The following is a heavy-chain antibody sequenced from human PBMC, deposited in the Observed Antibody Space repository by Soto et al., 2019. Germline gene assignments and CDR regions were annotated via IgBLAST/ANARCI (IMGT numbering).Heavy chain of an antibody. J-gene: IGHJ4*02. D-gene: IGHD3-9*01. CDR3: ATDYDILTGYGSY. Sequence: QVQLQESGPGLVKPSQTLSLTCTVSGGSISSGDYYWSWIRQPPGKGLEWIGYIYYSGSTYYNPSLKSRVTISVAQSKNQFSLKLSSVTAADTAVYYCATDYDILTGYGSYWGQGTLVTVSS. CDR2: IYYSGST. CDR1: GGSISSGDYY. V-gene: IGHV4-30-4*01.